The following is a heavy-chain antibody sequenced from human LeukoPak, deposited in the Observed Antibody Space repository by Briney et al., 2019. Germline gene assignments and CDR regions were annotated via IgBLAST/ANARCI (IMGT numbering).Heavy chain of an antibody. J-gene: IGHJ4*02. CDR2: IYTSGST. D-gene: IGHD3-22*01. CDR1: GGSISSYY. V-gene: IGHV4-4*07. Sequence: SDTLSLTCTVSGGSISSYYWSWIRQPAGKGLEWIGRIYTSGSTNYNPSLKSRVTMSVDTSKNQFSLKLSSVTAADTAVYYCARDGYYYDSSGYYEKMYYFDYWGQGTLVTVSS. CDR3: ARDGYYYDSSGYYEKMYYFDY.